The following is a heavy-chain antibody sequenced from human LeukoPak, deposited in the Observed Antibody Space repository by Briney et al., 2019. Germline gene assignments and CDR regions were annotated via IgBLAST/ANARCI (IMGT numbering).Heavy chain of an antibody. V-gene: IGHV4-59*01. CDR2: LYYMRGA. CDR1: GGSISGYY. CDR3: ARAPGYCSGGSCYGGEFDY. Sequence: SEALSLTCTVSGGSISGYYWSWSRQPPGKGVEWIGNLYYMRGAWYKSSLKSRVTTSVDTSRSEFSLKLSSVTAADTAVYYCARAPGYCSGGSCYGGEFDYWGQGTLVTVSS. D-gene: IGHD2-15*01. J-gene: IGHJ4*02.